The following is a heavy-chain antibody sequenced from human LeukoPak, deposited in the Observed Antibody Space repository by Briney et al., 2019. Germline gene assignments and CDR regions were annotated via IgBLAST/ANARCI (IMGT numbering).Heavy chain of an antibody. Sequence: PGGSLRLSCAASGXTFSSYWMHWVRQAPGKGLVWVSRINGDGSSTTYADSVKGRFTISRDNSKNTLYLQMNTLRAEDTAVYYCAKLEDTYASDYWGQGTLVTVSS. V-gene: IGHV3-74*01. J-gene: IGHJ4*02. CDR2: INGDGSST. CDR1: GXTFSSYW. D-gene: IGHD3-16*01. CDR3: AKLEDTYASDY.